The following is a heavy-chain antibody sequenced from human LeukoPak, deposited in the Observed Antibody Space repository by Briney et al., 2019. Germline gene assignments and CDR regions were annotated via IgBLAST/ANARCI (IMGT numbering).Heavy chain of an antibody. CDR1: GFTFSSYG. D-gene: IGHD6-19*01. CDR2: IWYDGSNK. J-gene: IGHJ4*02. V-gene: IGHV3-33*06. CDR3: AKELGNPYSSGWDD. Sequence: GGSLRLSCAASGFTFSSYGMHWVRQAPGKGLEWVAVIWYDGSNKYYADTVKGRFTISRDNSKNTLYLQVNSLRAEDTAVHYCAKELGNPYSSGWDDWGQGTLVTVSS.